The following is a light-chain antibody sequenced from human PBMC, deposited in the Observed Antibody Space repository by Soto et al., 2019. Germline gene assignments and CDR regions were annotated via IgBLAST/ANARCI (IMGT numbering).Light chain of an antibody. CDR1: QSVSSSY. CDR3: QQYGSSPKVT. V-gene: IGKV3-20*01. Sequence: EIGLTQSPCTLSLSPGERATLSCRGSQSVSSSYLAWYQQKPGQAPRLLIYGASSRATGIPDRFSGSGSGTDFTLTISRLEPEDFAVYYCQQYGSSPKVTCGQGTRLDI. J-gene: IGKJ5*01. CDR2: GAS.